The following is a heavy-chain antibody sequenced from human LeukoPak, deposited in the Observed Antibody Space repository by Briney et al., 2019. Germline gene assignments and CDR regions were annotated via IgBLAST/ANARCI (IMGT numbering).Heavy chain of an antibody. CDR1: GDSVSSNSAA. Sequence: SQTLSLSCAISGDSVSSNSAAWNWIRQSPSRGLEWLGRTYYRSKWYNDYAVSVKSRITINPDTSKNQFSLQLNSVTPEDTAVHYCAKGYEYYYDSSGYYYGYYFDYWGQGTLVTVSS. J-gene: IGHJ4*02. D-gene: IGHD3-22*01. CDR3: AKGYEYYYDSSGYYYGYYFDY. CDR2: TYYRSKWYN. V-gene: IGHV6-1*01.